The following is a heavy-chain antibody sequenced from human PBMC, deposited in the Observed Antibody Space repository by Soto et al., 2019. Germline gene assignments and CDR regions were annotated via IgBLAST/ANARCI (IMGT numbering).Heavy chain of an antibody. CDR3: ASGVRT. D-gene: IGHD3-10*01. V-gene: IGHV3-7*01. CDR2: INEDGSEK. Sequence: EVQLVESGGDLVRPGGSLRLSCADSRFTFSGSWMYWVRQAQGKGLEWVANINEDGSEKNYVDSVRGLFTVSTDNAKNSLYLQTNTLSDEDRAGYYCASGVRTWGQGTMVTVSP. J-gene: IGHJ3*01. CDR1: RFTFSGSW.